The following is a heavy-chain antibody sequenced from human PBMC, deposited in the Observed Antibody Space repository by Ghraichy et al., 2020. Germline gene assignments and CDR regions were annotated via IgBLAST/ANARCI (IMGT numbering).Heavy chain of an antibody. CDR2: IIPILGIA. CDR3: AREIIVVVPAANHGMDV. CDR1: GGTFSSYA. J-gene: IGHJ6*02. V-gene: IGHV1-69*04. Sequence: SVKVSCKASGGTFSSYAISWVRQAPGQGLEWMGRIIPILGIANYAQKFQGRVTITADKSTSTAYMELSSLRSEDTAVYYCAREIIVVVPAANHGMDVWGQGTTVTVSS. D-gene: IGHD2-2*01.